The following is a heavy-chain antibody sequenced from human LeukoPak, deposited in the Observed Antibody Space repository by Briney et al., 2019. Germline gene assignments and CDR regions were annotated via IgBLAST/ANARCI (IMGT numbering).Heavy chain of an antibody. CDR1: GGTFSSYA. Sequence: ASMKVSCKASGGTFSSYAISWVRQAPGQGLEWMGRIIPILGIANYAQKFQGRVTITADKSTSTAYMELSSLRSDDTAVYYCARDRDYDILTGYYHLGYWGQGTLVTVSS. D-gene: IGHD3-9*01. J-gene: IGHJ4*02. V-gene: IGHV1-69*04. CDR2: IIPILGIA. CDR3: ARDRDYDILTGYYHLGY.